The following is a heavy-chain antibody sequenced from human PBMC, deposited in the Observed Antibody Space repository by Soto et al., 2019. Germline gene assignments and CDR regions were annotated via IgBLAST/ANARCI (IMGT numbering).Heavy chain of an antibody. V-gene: IGHV5-51*01. D-gene: IGHD3-22*01. J-gene: IGHJ4*02. CDR3: AREMWAYDSSGYYGY. Sequence: GESLKISCKGSGYSFTSYWIGWVRKMPGKGLEWMGIIYPGDSDTRYSPSFQGQVTISADKSISTAYLQWSSLKASDTAMYYCAREMWAYDSSGYYGYWGQGTLVTVSS. CDR2: IYPGDSDT. CDR1: GYSFTSYW.